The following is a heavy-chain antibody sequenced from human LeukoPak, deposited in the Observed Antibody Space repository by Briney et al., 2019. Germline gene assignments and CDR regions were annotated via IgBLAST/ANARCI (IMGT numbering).Heavy chain of an antibody. CDR2: INPNSGGT. V-gene: IGHV1-2*02. D-gene: IGHD3-10*01. CDR3: ARVFKVRGVIIVNGMDV. CDR1: GYTFTGYY. Sequence: ASVKVSCKASGYTFTGYYMHWVRQAPGQGLEWVGWINPNSGGTNYAQKFQGRVTMTRDTSISTAYMELSRLRSDDTAVYYCARVFKVRGVIIVNGMDVWGQGTTVTVSS. J-gene: IGHJ6*02.